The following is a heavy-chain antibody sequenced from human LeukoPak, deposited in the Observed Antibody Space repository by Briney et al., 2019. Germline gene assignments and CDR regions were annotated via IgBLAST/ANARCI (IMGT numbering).Heavy chain of an antibody. CDR1: GFSFSSYW. V-gene: IGHV3-74*01. Sequence: GGSLRLSCAASGFSFSSYWMHWVHQAPGKGLVWVSRLNGDGSSTSYLDSVRGRLTISRDNTKNTLYLHMNSLRAEDTGVYYCARERWDSEAFDIWGQGTVVTVSS. J-gene: IGHJ3*02. CDR3: ARERWDSEAFDI. D-gene: IGHD1-26*01. CDR2: LNGDGSST.